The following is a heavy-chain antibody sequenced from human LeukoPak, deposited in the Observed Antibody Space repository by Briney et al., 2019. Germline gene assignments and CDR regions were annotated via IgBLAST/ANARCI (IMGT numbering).Heavy chain of an antibody. CDR3: ARLQYCSGTSCYWFDP. D-gene: IGHD2-2*01. CDR1: GGSFSGYY. CDR2: INHSGST. Sequence: SETLSLTCAVYGGSFSGYYWSWIRQPPGKGLEWIGEINHSGSTNYNPSLKSRVTISVDTSKNQFSLRLSSVTAADTAVYYCARLQYCSGTSCYWFDPWGQGTLVTVSS. V-gene: IGHV4-34*01. J-gene: IGHJ5*02.